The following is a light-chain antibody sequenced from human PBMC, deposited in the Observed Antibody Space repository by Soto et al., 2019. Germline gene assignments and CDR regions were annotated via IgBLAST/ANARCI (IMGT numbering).Light chain of an antibody. Sequence: EIVMTQSPATLSVSPGERATLSCRASQRVSSKLAWFQQQPGRAPRLLIYATSARATGIPARFSDSGSGTEFTLTISSLQSEDFAVYYCQQYSEWPLTFGGGTRVEIK. V-gene: IGKV3-15*01. CDR3: QQYSEWPLT. CDR2: ATS. J-gene: IGKJ4*01. CDR1: QRVSSK.